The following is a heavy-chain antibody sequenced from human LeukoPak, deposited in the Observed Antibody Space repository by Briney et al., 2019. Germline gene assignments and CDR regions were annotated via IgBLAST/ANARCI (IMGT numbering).Heavy chain of an antibody. CDR1: GFTFSSYA. CDR2: ISGSGGST. J-gene: IGHJ4*02. D-gene: IGHD3-10*01. CDR3: AKGDRGWFGELLDY. Sequence: GGSLRLSCEVSGFTFSSYAMSWVRQAPGKGLEWVSAISGSGGSTYYADSVKGRFTISRDNSKNTLYLQMNSLRAEDTAVYYCAKGDRGWFGELLDYWGQGTLVTVSS. V-gene: IGHV3-23*01.